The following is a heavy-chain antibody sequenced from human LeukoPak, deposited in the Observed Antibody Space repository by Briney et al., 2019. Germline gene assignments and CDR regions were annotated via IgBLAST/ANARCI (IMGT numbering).Heavy chain of an antibody. Sequence: GGSLRLSCAASGFTFSSYAMHWVRQAPGKGLEWVAVISYDGSNKYYADSVKGRFTISRDNSKNTLYLQMNSLRAEDTAVYYCARVGYGVSSATTPLEFDYWGQGTLVTVSS. CDR3: ARVGYGVSSATTPLEFDY. J-gene: IGHJ4*02. CDR1: GFTFSSYA. CDR2: ISYDGSNK. D-gene: IGHD5-18*01. V-gene: IGHV3-30*04.